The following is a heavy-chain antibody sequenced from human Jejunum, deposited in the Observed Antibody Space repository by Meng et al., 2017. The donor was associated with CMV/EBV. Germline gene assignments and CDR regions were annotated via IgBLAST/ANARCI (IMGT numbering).Heavy chain of an antibody. CDR3: ARLTDFSSIHLDYFDY. CDR2: IYWNGDA. Sequence: FSLSTNRLGVGWVRQPPGKALEWLALIYWNGDARYRPSLKSRLTITKDTSKNQVVLTMTNMDPVDTGTYYCARLTDFSSIHLDYFDYWGQGTLVTVSS. D-gene: IGHD3-3*01. V-gene: IGHV2-5*01. CDR1: FSLSTNRLG. J-gene: IGHJ4*02.